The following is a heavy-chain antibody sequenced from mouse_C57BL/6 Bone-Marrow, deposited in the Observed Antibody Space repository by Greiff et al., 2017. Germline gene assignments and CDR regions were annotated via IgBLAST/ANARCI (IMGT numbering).Heavy chain of an antibody. Sequence: QVQLRQPGAELVKPGASVKLSCKASGYTFTSYWMHWVKQRPGQGLEWIGMIHPNSGSTNYNEKFKSRATLTVDKSSSTAYMQLSSLTSEDSAVYYCARSDYPYYYAMDYWGQGTSVTVSS. CDR2: IHPNSGST. J-gene: IGHJ4*01. CDR3: ARSDYPYYYAMDY. CDR1: GYTFTSYW. D-gene: IGHD5-5*01. V-gene: IGHV1-64*01.